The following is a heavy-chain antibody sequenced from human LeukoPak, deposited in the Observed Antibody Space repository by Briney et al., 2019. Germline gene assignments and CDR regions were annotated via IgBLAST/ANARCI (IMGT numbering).Heavy chain of an antibody. J-gene: IGHJ4*02. D-gene: IGHD5-18*01. V-gene: IGHV4-59*01. Sequence: PSETLSLTCTVSGGSISSYYWSWIRQPPGKGLEWIGYIYYSGSTNYNPSLKSRVTISVDTSKNQFSLKLSSVTAADTAVYYCARDRGVYSYGHLGFDYWGQGTLVTVSS. CDR1: GGSISSYY. CDR2: IYYSGST. CDR3: ARDRGVYSYGHLGFDY.